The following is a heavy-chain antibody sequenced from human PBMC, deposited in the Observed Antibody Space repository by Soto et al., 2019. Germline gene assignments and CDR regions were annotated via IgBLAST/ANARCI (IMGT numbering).Heavy chain of an antibody. V-gene: IGHV4-59*01. CDR1: GGTISSYY. D-gene: IGHD3-22*01. CDR3: ARTKDYYDSSGYDIAFDI. Sequence: SETLSLTCTVSGGTISSYYWSWIRQPQGKGLEWIGYIYYSGSTNYNPSLKSRVTISVDTSKNQFSLKLSSVTAADTAVYYCARTKDYYDSSGYDIAFDIWGQGTMVTVSS. J-gene: IGHJ3*02. CDR2: IYYSGST.